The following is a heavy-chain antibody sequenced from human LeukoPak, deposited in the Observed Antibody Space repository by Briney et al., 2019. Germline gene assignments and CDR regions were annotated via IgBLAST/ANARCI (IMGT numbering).Heavy chain of an antibody. CDR1: GGSISSSSYY. CDR3: ARWIQLWSFFDY. V-gene: IGHV4-39*01. Sequence: SETLSLTCTVSGGSISSSSYYWGWIRQPPGKGLEWIGSIYYSGSTYYNPSLKSRVTIPVDTSKNQFSLKLSSVTAADTAVYYCARWIQLWSFFDYWGQGTLVTVSS. J-gene: IGHJ4*02. CDR2: IYYSGST. D-gene: IGHD5-18*01.